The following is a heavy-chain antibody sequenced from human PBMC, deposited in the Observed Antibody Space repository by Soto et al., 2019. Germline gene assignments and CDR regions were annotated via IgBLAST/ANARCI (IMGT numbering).Heavy chain of an antibody. J-gene: IGHJ4*02. CDR3: ASLLGGVTTFDN. V-gene: IGHV1-18*01. Sequence: GASVKVSRKASGGTLSSNTISWVRQAPGQGLEWMGWISAYNGNTNYAQNLQGRVTVTTDTSTSTAYMELSSLRSEDTAVYYCASLLGGVTTFDNWGQGTLVTVSS. CDR2: ISAYNGNT. D-gene: IGHD3-10*01. CDR1: GGTLSSNT.